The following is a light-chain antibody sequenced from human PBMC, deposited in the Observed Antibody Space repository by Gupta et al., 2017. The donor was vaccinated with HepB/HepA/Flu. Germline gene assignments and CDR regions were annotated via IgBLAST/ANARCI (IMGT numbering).Light chain of an antibody. CDR2: LGS. CDR3: RQSLQTPYT. J-gene: IGKJ2*01. Sequence: DMVTTQSPLSLPVTPGEPASISCRSSQSLLHSNGYNYLDWYLQKPGQSPQLLIYLGSNRASGVPDRFSGSGSGTDFTLKISRVEAEDVGVYYCRQSLQTPYTFGQGTKLEIK. CDR1: QSLLHSNGYNY. V-gene: IGKV2-28*01.